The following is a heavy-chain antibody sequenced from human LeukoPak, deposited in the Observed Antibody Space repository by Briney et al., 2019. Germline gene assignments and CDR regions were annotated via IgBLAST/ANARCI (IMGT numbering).Heavy chain of an antibody. CDR1: GFTFSSYS. CDR2: ISGSGSTI. D-gene: IGHD1-7*01. V-gene: IGHV3-48*02. J-gene: IGHJ4*02. Sequence: GGSLRLSCAASGFTFSSYSMNWVRQAPGKGLEWVSYISGSGSTIYYADSEKGRFTISRDSAKNSLYLQMNSLRDEDTAVYYCARETKGTYWGQGTLVTVSS. CDR3: ARETKGTY.